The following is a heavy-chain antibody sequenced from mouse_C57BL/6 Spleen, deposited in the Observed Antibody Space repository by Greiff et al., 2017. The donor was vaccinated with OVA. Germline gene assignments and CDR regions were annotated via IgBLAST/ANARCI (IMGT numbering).Heavy chain of an antibody. Sequence: QVQLQQSGPGLVQPSQSLSITCTVSGFSLTSYGVHWVRQSPGKGLEWLGVIWRGGSTDYNAAFMSRLSITKDNSKSQVFFKMNSLQADDTAIYYCAKNKDESYWYFDVWGTGTTVTVSS. J-gene: IGHJ1*03. CDR2: IWRGGST. V-gene: IGHV2-5*01. CDR3: AKNKDESYWYFDV. CDR1: GFSLTSYG.